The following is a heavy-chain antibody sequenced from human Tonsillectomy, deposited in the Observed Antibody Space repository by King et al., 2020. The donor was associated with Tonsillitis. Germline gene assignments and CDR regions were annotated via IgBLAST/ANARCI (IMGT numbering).Heavy chain of an antibody. CDR3: VRDTAMCRGLLAHYYAMDV. D-gene: IGHD3-10*01. V-gene: IGHV3-66*01. CDR2: FYSGGTT. CDR1: GFAISNSH. Sequence: VQLVESGGGLVQPGGSLRLSCAASGFAISNSHMSWVRQAPGKGLQWVSTFYSGGTTYYAGSVKGRFIISRDSSKNALYLQMNRLRAEDSAVYYCVRDTAMCRGLLAHYYAMDVWGLGTTVTASS. J-gene: IGHJ6*02.